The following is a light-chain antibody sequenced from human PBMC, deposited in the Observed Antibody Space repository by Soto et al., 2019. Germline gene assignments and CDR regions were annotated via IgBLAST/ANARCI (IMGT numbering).Light chain of an antibody. V-gene: IGKV3-20*01. Sequence: IVLAQSPGTLSLSPGERATLSCRASQSVSSNYLAWYQQKPGQAPRLLIYGASSRATGIPDRFSGSGSGIDFTLTINRLEPEDFAVYYCQHYGSSPETFGQGTKV. CDR3: QHYGSSPET. CDR2: GAS. J-gene: IGKJ1*01. CDR1: QSVSSNY.